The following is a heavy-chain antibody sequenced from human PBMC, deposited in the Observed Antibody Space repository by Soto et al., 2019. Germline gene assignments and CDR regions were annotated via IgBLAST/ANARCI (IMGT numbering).Heavy chain of an antibody. D-gene: IGHD4-17*01. CDR3: SRVDYGGNYDY. CDR1: GGSISSGDYY. Sequence: SETLSLTCTVSGGSISSGDYYWSWIRQPPGKGLEWIGYIYYSGSTYYSPSLKSRVTISVDTSKNQCSLKMSSVTAADTAVYYCSRVDYGGNYDYWGQGTLVTVSS. CDR2: IYYSGST. V-gene: IGHV4-30-4*01. J-gene: IGHJ4*02.